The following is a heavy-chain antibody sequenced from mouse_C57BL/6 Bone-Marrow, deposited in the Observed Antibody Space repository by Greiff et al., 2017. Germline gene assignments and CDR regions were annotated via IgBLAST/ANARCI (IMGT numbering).Heavy chain of an antibody. CDR3: ARHGRGYFDV. Sequence: QVQLQQSGAELARPGASVKLSCKASGYTFTSYGISWVKQRTGQGLEWIGEIYPRSGNTYYNEKFKGKATLTADKSSSTAYMELRSLTSEDSAVYFCARHGRGYFDVWGTGTTVTVSS. J-gene: IGHJ1*03. CDR1: GYTFTSYG. CDR2: IYPRSGNT. D-gene: IGHD1-1*01. V-gene: IGHV1-81*01.